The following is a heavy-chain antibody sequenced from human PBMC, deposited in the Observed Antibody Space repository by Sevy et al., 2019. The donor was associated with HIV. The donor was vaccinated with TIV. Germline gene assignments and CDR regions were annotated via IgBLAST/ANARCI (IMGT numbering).Heavy chain of an antibody. Sequence: GESLKISCKGSGYSFTSYWIGWVRQMPGKGLEWMGIIYPGDSDTRYSPSFQGQVTISADKSISTAYLQWSSLQASDTAMYYCARRAGRHYYDSSGYYPFDYWGQGTLVTVSS. CDR2: IYPGDSDT. CDR1: GYSFTSYW. J-gene: IGHJ4*02. V-gene: IGHV5-51*01. CDR3: ARRAGRHYYDSSGYYPFDY. D-gene: IGHD3-22*01.